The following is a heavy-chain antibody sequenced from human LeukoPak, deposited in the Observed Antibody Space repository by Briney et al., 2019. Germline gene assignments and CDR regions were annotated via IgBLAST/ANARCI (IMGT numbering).Heavy chain of an antibody. CDR1: ASSFTNYW. Sequence: GESLQISCQGSASSFTNYWITWVRQMPGKGLEWMGRIDPSDSYTNYSPSFQGHVTISTDKSTSTAYLQWSSLKASDTAMYNCARQRYSYYNDYCGQGTMVTVSS. CDR2: IDPSDSYT. D-gene: IGHD5-18*01. J-gene: IGHJ4*02. CDR3: ARQRYSYYNDY. V-gene: IGHV5-10-1*01.